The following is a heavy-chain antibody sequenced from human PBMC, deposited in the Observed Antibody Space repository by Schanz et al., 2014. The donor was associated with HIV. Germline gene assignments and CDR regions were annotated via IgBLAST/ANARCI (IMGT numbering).Heavy chain of an antibody. J-gene: IGHJ4*02. V-gene: IGHV4-4*07. CDR3: ARPTANGYYLDQ. CDR1: GGSISGHY. Sequence: QLHLQESGPGLVKPSETLSLTCTVSGGSISGHYWSWIRQPAGKGLEWIGRIYTSGTTNYNPSLKGGVPFPLDRPRSQFPLNWNSVPAAATPVYFCARPTANGYYLDQWGQGTLVIVSS. CDR2: IYTSGTT. D-gene: IGHD2-2*03.